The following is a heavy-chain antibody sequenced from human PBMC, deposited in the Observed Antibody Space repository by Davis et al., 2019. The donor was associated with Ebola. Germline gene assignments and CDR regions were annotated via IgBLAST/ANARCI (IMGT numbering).Heavy chain of an antibody. CDR3: ARDVYEAVVAATPVDY. D-gene: IGHD2-15*01. CDR2: TNRDGTIT. CDR1: GFTFTTYW. V-gene: IGHV3-74*01. J-gene: IGHJ4*02. Sequence: GESLKISCAASGFTFTTYWMHWVRQVPGKGLELVSRTNRDGTITNYADSVRGRFTISRDNAKNTLYLQMNSLSAEDTAVYYCARDVYEAVVAATPVDYWGQGTLVTVSS.